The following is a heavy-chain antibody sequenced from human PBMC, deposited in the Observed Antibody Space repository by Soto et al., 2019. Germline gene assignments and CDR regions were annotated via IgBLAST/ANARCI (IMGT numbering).Heavy chain of an antibody. CDR1: GFTFSSYS. V-gene: IGHV3-21*01. CDR3: ARDLFWEVVAASVSTFDY. CDR2: ISSSISYI. J-gene: IGHJ4*01. Sequence: PGGSLRLSCAASGFTFSSYSMNWVRQAPGKWLEWVSSISSSISYIYYADSVKGRFTISRDNAKNSLYLQMNSLRAEDTVVYYCARDLFWEVVAASVSTFDYWGQGT. D-gene: IGHD2-15*01.